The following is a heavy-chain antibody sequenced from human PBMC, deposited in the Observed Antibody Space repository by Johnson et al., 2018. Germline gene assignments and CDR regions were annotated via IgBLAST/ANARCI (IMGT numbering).Heavy chain of an antibody. D-gene: IGHD3-22*01. Sequence: QVQLVESGGGVVQPGRSLRLSCAASGFTFSSYGMHWVRQAPGKGLEWVAVISYDGSNKYYADSVKGRFTISRDNSKNTLYLQMNSLRAEDTAVYYCARDYYDSSGYPEYFQHWGQGTLVTVSS. CDR3: ARDYYDSSGYPEYFQH. V-gene: IGHV3-30*03. CDR2: ISYDGSNK. J-gene: IGHJ1*01. CDR1: GFTFSSYG.